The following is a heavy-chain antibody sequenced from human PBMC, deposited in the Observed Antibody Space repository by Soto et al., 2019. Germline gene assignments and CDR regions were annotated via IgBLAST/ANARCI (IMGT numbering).Heavy chain of an antibody. Sequence: QVQLVQSGTEVKKPGASVKVSCKASGYTFTNYGIDWVRQAPGQGLEWLGWISAYNGNTNYAQKLQGRVTITTDISTSTAYMELRSLRSDDTAVYYCARDDRRIGDPWGPTYYYYGMDVWGQGTTVTVSS. J-gene: IGHJ6*02. D-gene: IGHD3-16*01. CDR2: ISAYNGNT. CDR1: GYTFTNYG. CDR3: ARDDRRIGDPWGPTYYYYGMDV. V-gene: IGHV1-18*01.